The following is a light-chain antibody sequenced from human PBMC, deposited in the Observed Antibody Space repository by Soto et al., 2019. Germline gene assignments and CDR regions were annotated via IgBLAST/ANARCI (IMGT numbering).Light chain of an antibody. J-gene: IGKJ5*01. CDR2: AAS. Sequence: DIQMTQSPSSLSASVGDRVTITCRASQSISSYLNWYQQKPGKAPKLLIYAASSLQSGVPSRFSGSGSGTEFTLTISSLQFGDFATYYCQQSYSTSITFGQGTRLEIK. CDR1: QSISSY. V-gene: IGKV1-39*01. CDR3: QQSYSTSIT.